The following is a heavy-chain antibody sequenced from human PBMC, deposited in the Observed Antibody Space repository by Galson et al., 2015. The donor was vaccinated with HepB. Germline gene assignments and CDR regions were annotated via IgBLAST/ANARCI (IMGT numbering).Heavy chain of an antibody. CDR3: AKDPYSRSSHYYYHMDV. D-gene: IGHD6-6*01. V-gene: IGHV3-30*18. CDR2: VSHDGSIE. CDR1: GFTFSDHG. Sequence: SLRLSCAASGFTFSDHGMHWVRQAPAKGLEWVAVVSHDGSIESYGDSVKGRFTISRDNSKNTLYLQMNSLGVDDTAVYYCAKDPYSRSSHYYYHMDVWGKGTTVIVS. J-gene: IGHJ6*03.